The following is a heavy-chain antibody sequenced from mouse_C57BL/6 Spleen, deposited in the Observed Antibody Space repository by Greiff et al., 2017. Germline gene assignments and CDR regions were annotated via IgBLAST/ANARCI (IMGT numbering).Heavy chain of an antibody. CDR1: GYTFTSYW. V-gene: IGHV1-55*01. CDR3: ARSSLIKATVVSYFDY. CDR2: IYPGSGST. J-gene: IGHJ2*01. D-gene: IGHD1-1*01. Sequence: QVQLQQPGAELVKPGASVKMSCKASGYTFTSYWITWVKQRPGQGLEWIGDIYPGSGSTNYNEKFKSKATLTVDTSSSTAYMQLSSLTSEDSAVYSCARSSLIKATVVSYFDYWGQGTTLTVSA.